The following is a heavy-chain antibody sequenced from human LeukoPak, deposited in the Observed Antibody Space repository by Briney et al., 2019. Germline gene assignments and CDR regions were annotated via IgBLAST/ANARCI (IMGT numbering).Heavy chain of an antibody. J-gene: IGHJ5*02. V-gene: IGHV3-23*01. D-gene: IGHD6-19*01. CDR2: ISGSGGST. CDR1: GFTFSSYA. Sequence: PGGSLRLSCAASGFTFSSYAMSWVRQAPGKGLEWVSAISGSGGSTYYADSVKGRFTISRDNSKNTLYLQMNSLRVEDTAVYYCAKGQWLTTGPNWFDPWGQGTLVTVSS. CDR3: AKGQWLTTGPNWFDP.